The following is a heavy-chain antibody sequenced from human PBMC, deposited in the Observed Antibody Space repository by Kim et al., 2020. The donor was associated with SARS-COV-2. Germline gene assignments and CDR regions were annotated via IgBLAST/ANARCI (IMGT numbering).Heavy chain of an antibody. CDR2: ISGSGGST. V-gene: IGHV3-23*01. CDR3: ANGGGYYGSGSYWWFDP. D-gene: IGHD3-10*01. Sequence: GGSLRLSCAASGFTFSSYAMSWVRQAPGKGLEWVSAISGSGGSTYYADSVKSRFTISRDNSKNTLYLQMNSLRAEDTAVYYCANGGGYYGSGSYWWFDPWGQGTMVTVSS. J-gene: IGHJ5*02. CDR1: GFTFSSYA.